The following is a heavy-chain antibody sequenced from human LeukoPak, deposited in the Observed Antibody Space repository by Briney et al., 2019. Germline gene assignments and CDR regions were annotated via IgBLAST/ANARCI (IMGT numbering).Heavy chain of an antibody. CDR2: INHSGST. J-gene: IGHJ4*02. D-gene: IGHD6-13*01. Sequence: SETLSLTCAVYGGSFSGYYWSWIRQPPGKGLEWIGEINHSGSTNYNPSLKSRVTISVDTSKNQFSLKLSSVTAADTAVYYCARGDYMYSSSRYYFDYWGQGTLVTVSS. CDR1: GGSFSGYY. V-gene: IGHV4-34*01. CDR3: ARGDYMYSSSRYYFDY.